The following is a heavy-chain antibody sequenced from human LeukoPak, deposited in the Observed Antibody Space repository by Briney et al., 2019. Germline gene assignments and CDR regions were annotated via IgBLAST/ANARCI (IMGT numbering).Heavy chain of an antibody. J-gene: IGHJ3*02. Sequence: ASVKVSCKASGYTFTSYDINWVRQATGQGLEWMGWMNPNSGNTGYAQKFQGRVTMTRNTSISTAYMELSSLRSEDTAVYYCASERSGHGWGSQDVFDIWGKGKRVTVFS. D-gene: IGHD3-10*01. CDR3: ASERSGHGWGSQDVFDI. CDR1: GYTFTSYD. V-gene: IGHV1-8*01. CDR2: MNPNSGNT.